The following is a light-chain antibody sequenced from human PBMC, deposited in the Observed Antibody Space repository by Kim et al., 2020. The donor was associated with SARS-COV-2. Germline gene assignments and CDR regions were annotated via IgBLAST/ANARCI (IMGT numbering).Light chain of an antibody. Sequence: QSALTQPASVSGSPGQSITISCAGTSSDIGYYNYVSWYQQHPGKAPKLMIYEVSNRPSGVSNRFSVSKSGNTASLTISGLQAEDGADYYCSSYTSSSTLGVFGGGTKLTVL. J-gene: IGLJ3*02. CDR1: SSDIGYYNY. CDR2: EVS. V-gene: IGLV2-14*01. CDR3: SSYTSSSTLGV.